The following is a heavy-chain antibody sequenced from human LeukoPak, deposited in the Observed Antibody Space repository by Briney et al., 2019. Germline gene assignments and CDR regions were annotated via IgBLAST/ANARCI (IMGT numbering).Heavy chain of an antibody. D-gene: IGHD5-12*01. CDR1: GGSISSYY. V-gene: IGHV4-59*01. J-gene: IGHJ4*02. Sequence: PSETLSLTCTVSGGSISSYYWSWIRQPPGKGLEWIGDINYSGSTNYNPSLKSRVIILVATSKNQFSLKLSSVTAADTAVYYCAIGARENFDYWGQGTLVTVSS. CDR2: INYSGST. CDR3: AIGARENFDY.